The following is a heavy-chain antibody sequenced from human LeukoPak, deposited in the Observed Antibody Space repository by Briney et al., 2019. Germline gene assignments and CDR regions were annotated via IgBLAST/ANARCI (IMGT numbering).Heavy chain of an antibody. CDR1: GFTFSSYW. CDR3: ARGATVTTRHYYMDV. Sequence: GGSLRLSCAASGFTFSSYWMSWVRQAPEEGLEWVAHIKQDGSEKYYVDSVKGRFTISRDNAKNSLYLQMNRLRAEDTAVYYCARGATVTTRHYYMDVWGKGTTVTVSS. V-gene: IGHV3-7*04. D-gene: IGHD4-11*01. CDR2: IKQDGSEK. J-gene: IGHJ6*03.